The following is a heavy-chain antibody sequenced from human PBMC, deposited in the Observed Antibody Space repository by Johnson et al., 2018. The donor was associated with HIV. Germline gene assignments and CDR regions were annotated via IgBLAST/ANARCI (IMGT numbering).Heavy chain of an antibody. Sequence: MMLVESGGGLVQPGGSLRLSCAASGFSVSSNYMTWVRQPPGKGLEWVSVIYSGGNTYYADSVKGRFTISRDNSKNTLYLQMNSLRVEDTAVYYWARERGISGGFDFWGQGTRVSVSS. CDR1: GFSVSSNY. J-gene: IGHJ3*01. D-gene: IGHD2-15*01. V-gene: IGHV3-66*01. CDR2: IYSGGNT. CDR3: ARERGISGGFDF.